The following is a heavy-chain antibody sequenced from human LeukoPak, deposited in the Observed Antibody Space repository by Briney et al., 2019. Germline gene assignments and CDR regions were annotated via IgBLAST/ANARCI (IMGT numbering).Heavy chain of an antibody. J-gene: IGHJ5*02. D-gene: IGHD2-2*01. V-gene: IGHV3-21*01. Sequence: GGSLRLSCAASGFTFSSYSMNWVRQAPGKGLEWVSSISSSSSYIYYADSVKGRFTISRDNAKNSLYLQMNSLRAEDTAVYHCARAPFGLEGCSSTSCYLRFDPWGQGTLVTVSS. CDR3: ARAPFGLEGCSSTSCYLRFDP. CDR2: ISSSSSYI. CDR1: GFTFSSYS.